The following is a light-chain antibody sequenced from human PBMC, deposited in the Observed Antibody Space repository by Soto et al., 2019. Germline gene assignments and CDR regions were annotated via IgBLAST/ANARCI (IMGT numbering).Light chain of an antibody. CDR3: QQRLTWPIT. J-gene: IGKJ5*01. Sequence: EVVMTQSPATLSVSPGERVTLSCRASQSVRSNLAWYQQKPGQSPRLLIYGASTRATGIPARFSGRGYGTDFTLSISSLEPEDFALYCCQQRLTWPITFGQGTRLEIK. V-gene: IGKV3-15*01. CDR2: GAS. CDR1: QSVRSN.